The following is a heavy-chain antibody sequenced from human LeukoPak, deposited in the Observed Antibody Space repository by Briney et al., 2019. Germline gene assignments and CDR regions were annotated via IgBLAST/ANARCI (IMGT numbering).Heavy chain of an antibody. CDR3: ARQGGYSSSWYRSRKFDP. CDR1: GGSFSGYY. J-gene: IGHJ5*02. D-gene: IGHD6-13*01. V-gene: IGHV4-34*01. Sequence: PSETLSLTCAVYGGSFSGYYWSWIRQPPGKGLEWIGEINHSGSTNYNPSLKSRVTISVDTSKNQFSLKLSSVTAADTAVYYCARQGGYSSSWYRSRKFDPWGQGTLVTVSS. CDR2: INHSGST.